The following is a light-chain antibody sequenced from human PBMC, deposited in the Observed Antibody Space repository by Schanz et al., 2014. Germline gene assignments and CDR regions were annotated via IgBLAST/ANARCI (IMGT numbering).Light chain of an antibody. CDR2: DVS. V-gene: IGLV2-11*01. Sequence: QSALTQPASVSGSPGQSITISCTGTSSDVGGYNYVSWYQQHPGKAPKLMIYDVSKRPSGVPDRFSGSKSGNRASLTISGLQAEDEADYFCCSYAGAYVFGTGTKLTVL. CDR1: SSDVGGYNY. CDR3: CSYAGAYV. J-gene: IGLJ1*01.